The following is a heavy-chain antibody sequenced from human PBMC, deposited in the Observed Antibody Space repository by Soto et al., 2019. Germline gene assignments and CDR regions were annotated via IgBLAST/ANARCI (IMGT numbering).Heavy chain of an antibody. CDR1: GFPFSNYA. D-gene: IGHD4-4*01. CDR2: ISYDGSNK. CDR3: AREEVTNYYFDY. J-gene: IGHJ4*02. V-gene: IGHV3-30-3*01. Sequence: GCLRRSCAASGFPFSNYAMHWVRQTPGKGLEWVAVISYDGSNKYYADSVKGRFTISRDNPKNTLYLQMNSLRAEDTAVYYCAREEVTNYYFDYWGQGALVTVS.